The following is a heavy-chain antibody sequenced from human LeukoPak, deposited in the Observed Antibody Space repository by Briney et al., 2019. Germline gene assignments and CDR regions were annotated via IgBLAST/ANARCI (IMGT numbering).Heavy chain of an antibody. CDR2: IRRKAYGETT. D-gene: IGHD5-18*01. V-gene: IGHV3-49*04. J-gene: IGHJ4*02. Sequence: GGSLRLSCTASGFTFGDYSMSWVRQAPGKGLAWVGFIRRKAYGETTEYAASVKGRFTISRDDSKSIAYLQMNSVKSEDTAVYYCSRDDSPGTYWGQGTLVTVSS. CDR3: SRDDSPGTY. CDR1: GFTFGDYS.